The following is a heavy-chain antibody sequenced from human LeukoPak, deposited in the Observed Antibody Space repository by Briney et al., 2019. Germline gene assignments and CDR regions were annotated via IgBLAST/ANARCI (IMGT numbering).Heavy chain of an antibody. Sequence: SETLSLTCAVYGGSFSGYYWSWIRQPPGKGLEWIGEINHSGSTNYNPSLKSRVTISVDTSKNQFSLKLSSVTAADTAVYYCASVIVVVPAAIPDYYGMDVWGQGTTVTVSS. CDR1: GGSFSGYY. CDR3: ASVIVVVPAAIPDYYGMDV. D-gene: IGHD2-2*01. J-gene: IGHJ6*02. CDR2: INHSGST. V-gene: IGHV4-34*01.